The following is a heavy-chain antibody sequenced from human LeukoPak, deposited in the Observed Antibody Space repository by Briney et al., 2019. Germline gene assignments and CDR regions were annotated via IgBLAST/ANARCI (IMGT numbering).Heavy chain of an antibody. J-gene: IGHJ4*02. CDR3: ARGRGLIVVVPAADGVY. Sequence: ASVKVSCKASGYTFTSYYMHWVRQAPGQGLEWMGIINPSGGSTSYAQKFQGRVTMTRDTSTSTVYMELSSLRSEDTAVYYCARGRGLIVVVPAADGVYWGQGTLVTVSS. CDR2: INPSGGST. V-gene: IGHV1-46*01. D-gene: IGHD2-2*01. CDR1: GYTFTSYY.